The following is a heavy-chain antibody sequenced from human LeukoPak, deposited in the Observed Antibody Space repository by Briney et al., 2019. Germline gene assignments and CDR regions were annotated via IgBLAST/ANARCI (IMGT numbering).Heavy chain of an antibody. CDR1: GGTFSSYA. V-gene: IGHV1-69*05. Sequence: AASVKVSCXASGGTFSSYAISWVRQAPGQGLEWMGGIIPIFGTANYAQKFQGRVTITTDESTSTAYMELSSLRSEDTAVYYCARSSQNYFDYWGQGTLVTVSS. J-gene: IGHJ4*02. CDR2: IIPIFGTA. CDR3: ARSSQNYFDY.